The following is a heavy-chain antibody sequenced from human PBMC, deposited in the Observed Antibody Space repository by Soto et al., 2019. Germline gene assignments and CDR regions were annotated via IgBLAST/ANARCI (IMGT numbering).Heavy chain of an antibody. V-gene: IGHV3-74*01. J-gene: IGHJ6*02. Sequence: PGGSLRLSCAASGFTFSSYWMHWVRQAPGKGLVWVSRINSDGSSTSYADSVKGRFTISRDNAKNTLYLQMNSLRAEDTAVYYCARDRSSSLWYYYYYGMDVWGQGTTVTVSS. CDR2: INSDGSST. CDR1: GFTFSSYW. CDR3: ARDRSSSLWYYYYYGMDV. D-gene: IGHD6-13*01.